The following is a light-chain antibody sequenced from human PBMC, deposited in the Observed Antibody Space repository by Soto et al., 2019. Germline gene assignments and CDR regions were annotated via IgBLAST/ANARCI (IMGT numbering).Light chain of an antibody. CDR1: SSDVGSYNY. CDR2: EVK. Sequence: SVLTQPASVSGSPGQSITISCTGTSSDVGSYNYVSWYQQHLGKAPKLIIYEVKNRPSGVSNRFSGSKSGNTASLTISGLQGDDDADYYCSSFSGSSTLVFGGGTKLTVL. V-gene: IGLV2-14*01. J-gene: IGLJ2*01. CDR3: SSFSGSSTLV.